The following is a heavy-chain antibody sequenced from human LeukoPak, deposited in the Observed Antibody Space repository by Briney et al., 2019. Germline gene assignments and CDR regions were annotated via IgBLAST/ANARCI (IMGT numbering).Heavy chain of an antibody. CDR2: NNGDGRST. CDR1: GFTFSSYE. CDR3: ARGPPWYFDL. Sequence: PGGSLRLSCAASGFTFSSYEMNWVRQAPGKGLVWVSRNNGDGRSTAYADSVKGRFTISRDNAKNTLYLQMNSLTAEDTAVYYCARGPPWYFDLWGRGTLVTVSS. J-gene: IGHJ2*01. V-gene: IGHV3-74*01. D-gene: IGHD6-25*01.